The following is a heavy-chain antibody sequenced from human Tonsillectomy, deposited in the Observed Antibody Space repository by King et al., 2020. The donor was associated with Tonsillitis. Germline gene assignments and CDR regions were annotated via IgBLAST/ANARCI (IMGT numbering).Heavy chain of an antibody. CDR3: VKDLPFTSAWALAY. D-gene: IGHD6-19*01. CDR1: GFPFINAW. CDR2: IKSQGNGGTT. Sequence: VQLVESGGGLVEPGGSLRLSCATSGFPFINAWMTWVRQAPGKGPEWVGRIKSQGNGGTTDYTAPVKGRFIISRDDSRNMLYLQMNSLTTEDTAVYYCVKDLPFTSAWALAYWGQGSLVTVSS. J-gene: IGHJ4*02. V-gene: IGHV3-15*01.